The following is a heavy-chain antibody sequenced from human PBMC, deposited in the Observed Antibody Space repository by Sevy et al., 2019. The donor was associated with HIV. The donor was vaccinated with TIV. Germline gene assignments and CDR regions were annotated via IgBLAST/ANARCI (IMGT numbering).Heavy chain of an antibody. J-gene: IGHJ4*02. CDR2: ISGTGNTT. D-gene: IGHD3-22*01. CDR1: GFTFSSHS. CDR3: ARVPPYYDRNVSDF. V-gene: IGHV3-48*02. Sequence: GGSLRLSCAASGFTFSSHSMNWVRQTPGKGLEWISYISGTGNTTYYADSVKGRFTISRDNAKNSLYLQLKSLRDEDTAIYYGARVPPYYDRNVSDFWGQGSLVTVSS.